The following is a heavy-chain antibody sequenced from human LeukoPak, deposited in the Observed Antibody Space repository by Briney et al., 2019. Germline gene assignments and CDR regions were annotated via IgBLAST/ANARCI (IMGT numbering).Heavy chain of an antibody. CDR1: GGSISSYY. D-gene: IGHD5-12*01. V-gene: IGHV4-59*08. J-gene: IGHJ4*02. CDR3: ARQSGYDYYFEY. CDR2: IYYSETT. Sequence: SETLSLTCTVSGGSISSYYWSWVRQPPGKGLEWIGYIYYSETTNYNPSLKNRVTISVDTSKNQFSLKLSSVTAADTAVYYCARQSGYDYYFEYWGQGTLVTISS.